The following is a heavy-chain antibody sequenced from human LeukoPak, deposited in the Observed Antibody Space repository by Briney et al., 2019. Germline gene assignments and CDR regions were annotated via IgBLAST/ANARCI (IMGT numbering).Heavy chain of an antibody. D-gene: IGHD3-10*01. CDR1: GYTFTSYD. V-gene: IGHV1-8*01. CDR3: ARKGITMVRGVNYYMDV. J-gene: IGHJ6*03. CDR2: MNPNSGNT. Sequence: ASVKVSCKASGYTFTSYDINWVRQATGQGLEWMGWMNPNSGNTGYAQKFQGRVTMTRNTSISTAYMELSSLRSEDTAVYYCARKGITMVRGVNYYMDVWGKGTTVTVSS.